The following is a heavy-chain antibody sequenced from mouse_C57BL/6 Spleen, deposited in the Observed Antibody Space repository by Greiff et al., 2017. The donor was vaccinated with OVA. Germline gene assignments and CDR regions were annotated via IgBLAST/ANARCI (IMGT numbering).Heavy chain of an antibody. D-gene: IGHD1-1*01. CDR2: IYPRSGNT. Sequence: QVQLQQSGAELARPGASVKLSCKASGYTFTSYGISWVKQRTGQGLEWIGEIYPRSGNTYYNEKFKGKATLTADKSSRTAYMELRSLTAEDSAVYFCARSDYHGSSSLYYAMDYWGQGTSVTVSS. V-gene: IGHV1-81*01. CDR3: ARSDYHGSSSLYYAMDY. J-gene: IGHJ4*01. CDR1: GYTFTSYG.